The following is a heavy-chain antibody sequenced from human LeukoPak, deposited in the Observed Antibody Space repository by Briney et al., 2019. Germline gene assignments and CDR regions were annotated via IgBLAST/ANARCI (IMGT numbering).Heavy chain of an antibody. CDR3: VKDLGGNYDY. D-gene: IGHD1-7*01. Sequence: GGSLRLSCAASGFTFSSYWIHWVRQVPGKGLVWVSRIDYDGSITNYADSVKGRFTISRDNARNTPYLQMNSLRVDGTAVYYCVKDLGGNYDYWGQGTLVTVSS. CDR2: IDYDGSIT. V-gene: IGHV3-74*01. CDR1: GFTFSSYW. J-gene: IGHJ4*02.